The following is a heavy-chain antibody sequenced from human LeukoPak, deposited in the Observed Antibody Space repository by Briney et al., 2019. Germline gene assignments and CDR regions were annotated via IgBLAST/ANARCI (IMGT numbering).Heavy chain of an antibody. CDR3: ARSMAMVRGFDY. CDR1: GFTFDDYG. Sequence: PGGSLRLSCAASGFTFDDYGMSWVRQAPGKGLEWVSGINWNGGSTGYADSVKGRFTISRDNAKNSLYLQMNSLRAEDTALHYCARSMAMVRGFDYWGQGTLVTVSS. J-gene: IGHJ4*02. D-gene: IGHD3-10*01. CDR2: INWNGGST. V-gene: IGHV3-20*04.